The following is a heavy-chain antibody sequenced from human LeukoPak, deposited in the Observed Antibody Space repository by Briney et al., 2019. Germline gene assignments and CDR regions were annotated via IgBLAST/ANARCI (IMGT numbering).Heavy chain of an antibody. D-gene: IGHD6-19*01. CDR3: ASLGSGWYVSY. Sequence: PGGSLRLSCVASGFTFKNACMSWVRQAPGKGLEWFGRIKSKTDGGTTAYPAPGRGTFTRDRDDSKIKLALQMKSFKNADVSLYYCASLGSGWYVSYWGQGTLVTVSS. V-gene: IGHV3-15*05. J-gene: IGHJ4*02. CDR2: IKSKTDGGTT. CDR1: GFTFKNAC.